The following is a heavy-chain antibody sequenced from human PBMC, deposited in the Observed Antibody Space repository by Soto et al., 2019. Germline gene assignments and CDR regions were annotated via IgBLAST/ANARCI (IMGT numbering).Heavy chain of an antibody. CDR3: ARYIPGVRYYGMDV. J-gene: IGHJ6*02. CDR2: IGESGTPT. D-gene: IGHD2-2*01. V-gene: IGHV3-23*01. Sequence: GGSLRLSCAASGFTFSSYAMRWVRQAPGKGLEWVSLIGESGTPTYYADSVKGRFTISRDNSGNTLFLEMYSLRAEDTAVYYCARYIPGVRYYGMDVWGQGTTVTVSS. CDR1: GFTFSSYA.